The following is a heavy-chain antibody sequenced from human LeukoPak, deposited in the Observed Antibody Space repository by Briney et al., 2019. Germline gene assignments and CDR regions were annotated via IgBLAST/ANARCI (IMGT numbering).Heavy chain of an antibody. CDR3: ASSGRNYDFWSGYFNY. D-gene: IGHD3-3*01. CDR2: IIPIFGTA. V-gene: IGHV1-69*05. Sequence: SVKVSCKASGGTFSSYASSWVGQAPGQGVEWMGGIIPIFGTANYAQKFQGRVTITTDESTSTAYMELSSLRSEDTAVYYCASSGRNYDFWSGYFNYWGQGTLVTVSS. J-gene: IGHJ4*02. CDR1: GGTFSSYA.